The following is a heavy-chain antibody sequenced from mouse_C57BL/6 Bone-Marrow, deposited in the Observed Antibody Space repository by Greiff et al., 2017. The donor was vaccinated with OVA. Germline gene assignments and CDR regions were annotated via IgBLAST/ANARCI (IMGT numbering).Heavy chain of an antibody. CDR3: ARSEDPLLRYCYAMDY. CDR1: GYTFTSYW. CDR2: IHPNSGST. J-gene: IGHJ4*01. Sequence: QVQLQQSGAELVKPGASVKLSCKASGYTFTSYWMHWVKQRPGQGLEWIGMIHPNSGSTNYNEKFKSKATLTVDKSSSTAYMQLSSLTSEDSAVYYCARSEDPLLRYCYAMDYWGQGTSVTVSS. V-gene: IGHV1-64*01. D-gene: IGHD1-1*01.